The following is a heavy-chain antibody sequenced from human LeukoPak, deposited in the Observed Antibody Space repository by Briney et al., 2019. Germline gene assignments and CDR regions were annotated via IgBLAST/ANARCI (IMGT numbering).Heavy chain of an antibody. CDR2: IWYDGSNK. CDR3: ERYVGGGNSGGFDY. CDR1: GFTFSIYG. D-gene: IGHD4-23*01. J-gene: IGHJ4*02. V-gene: IGHV3-33*08. Sequence: GGSLRLSCAASGFTFSIYGMHWIRQAPGKGLEWVALIWYDGSNKYYPDSVKGRFTISRDNSKNTLYLQVNSLRAEDRAVYDCERYVGGGNSGGFDYWGQGTLVIVSS.